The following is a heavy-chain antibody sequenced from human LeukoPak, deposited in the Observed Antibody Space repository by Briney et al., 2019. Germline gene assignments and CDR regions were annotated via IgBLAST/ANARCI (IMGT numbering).Heavy chain of an antibody. CDR3: AKVRDYDILTGYYEDYYYYYMVV. Sequence: GGSLRLSCAASGFTSSSYATCWVRQAPGKGLEWVSAISGSGGSTYYADSVKGRFTISRDNSKNTLYLQMNSLRAEDTAVYYCAKVRDYDILTGYYEDYYYYYMVVWGKGTTVTVSS. CDR1: GFTSSSYA. CDR2: ISGSGGST. J-gene: IGHJ6*03. D-gene: IGHD3-9*01. V-gene: IGHV3-23*01.